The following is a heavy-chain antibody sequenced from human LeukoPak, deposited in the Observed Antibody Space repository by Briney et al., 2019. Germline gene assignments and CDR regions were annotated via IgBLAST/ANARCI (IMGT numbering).Heavy chain of an antibody. CDR1: GGSIRSSYYY. J-gene: IGHJ3*02. Sequence: SETLSLTRTVSGGSIRSSYYYWGWIRQHPGKGLEWIGSVYYSGSTYYNPSLKSRLTISKDTSKNQFSLKLSSVTAADTAVYFCATSRNVDQFDIWGQGTMVTVSS. D-gene: IGHD3/OR15-3a*01. CDR3: ATSRNVDQFDI. CDR2: VYYSGST. V-gene: IGHV4-31*03.